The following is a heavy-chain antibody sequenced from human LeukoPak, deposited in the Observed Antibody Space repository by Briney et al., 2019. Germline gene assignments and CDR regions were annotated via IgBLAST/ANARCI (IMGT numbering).Heavy chain of an antibody. V-gene: IGHV1-8*01. CDR1: GYTFTSYD. CDR2: MNPNSGNT. D-gene: IGHD3-9*01. CDR3: ARDQSDILTVYYMDV. Sequence: ASVKVSCKASGYTFTSYDINWVRQATGQGLEWMGWMNPNSGNTGYAQKFQGRVTMTRNTSISTAYMELSSLRSEDTAVYYCARDQSDILTVYYMDVWGKGATVTVSS. J-gene: IGHJ6*03.